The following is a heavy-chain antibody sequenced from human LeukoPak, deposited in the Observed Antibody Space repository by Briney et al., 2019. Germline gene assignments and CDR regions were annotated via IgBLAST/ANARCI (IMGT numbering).Heavy chain of an antibody. CDR2: INPNSGGT. J-gene: IGHJ4*02. CDR3: ARGSSSPAWAYVY. Sequence: ASVTVSCKASGYTFTGYYMHWVRQAPGQGLEWMGLINPNSGGTNYAQKFQGRVTMTRDTSISTAYMELSRLRSDDTAVYYCARGSSSPAWAYVYWGQGTLVTVSS. D-gene: IGHD6-13*01. V-gene: IGHV1-2*02. CDR1: GYTFTGYY.